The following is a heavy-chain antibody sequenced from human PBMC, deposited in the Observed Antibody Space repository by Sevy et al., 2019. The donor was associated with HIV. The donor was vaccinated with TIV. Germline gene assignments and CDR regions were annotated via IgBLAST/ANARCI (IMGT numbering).Heavy chain of an antibody. V-gene: IGHV3-53*01. D-gene: IGHD3-16*01. CDR3: AREQGGCSHAYYFDY. Sequence: RGSLRLSCEASGFTVSGNYMNWVRQAPGKGLEWVSVIYTNNIYDADFVQGRFTISRDISKNTLSLQMNSLRAEDTAVYYCAREQGGCSHAYYFDYWGQGTLVTVSS. J-gene: IGHJ4*02. CDR2: IYTNNI. CDR1: GFTVSGNY.